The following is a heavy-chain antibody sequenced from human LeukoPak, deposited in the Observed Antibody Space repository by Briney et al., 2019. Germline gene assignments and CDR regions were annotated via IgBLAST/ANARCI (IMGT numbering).Heavy chain of an antibody. Sequence: GGSLRLSCAASGLTFSSHWMHWVRQAPGKGLVWVSRITNDGSSTTYADSVKGRFTISRDNAKNMLYLQVNSLRAEDTAVYHCASDSPYYSMDVWGQGTTVTVSS. CDR2: ITNDGSST. J-gene: IGHJ6*02. CDR1: GLTFSSHW. V-gene: IGHV3-74*01. CDR3: ASDSPYYSMDV.